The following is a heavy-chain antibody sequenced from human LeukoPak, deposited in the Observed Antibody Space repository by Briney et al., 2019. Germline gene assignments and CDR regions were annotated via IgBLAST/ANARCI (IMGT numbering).Heavy chain of an antibody. J-gene: IGHJ4*02. CDR2: IYYSGST. V-gene: IGHV4-31*02. D-gene: IGHD5-24*01. CDR3: ARVEMATIDY. Sequence: KGLEWIWYIYYSGSTYYNPSLKSRVTISVDTSKNQFSLKLSSVTAADTAVYYCARVEMATIDYWGQGTLVTVSS.